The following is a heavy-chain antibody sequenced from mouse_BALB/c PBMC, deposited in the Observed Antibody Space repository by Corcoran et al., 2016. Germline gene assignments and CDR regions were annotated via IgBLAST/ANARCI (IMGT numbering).Heavy chain of an antibody. J-gene: IGHJ1*01. Sequence: QVQLQQSGAELMTPGASVKISCKATGYRFSNFWIEWVKQRPGHGLQWIGEILPGSGRINYNEEFKGKATITADTSSNTAYMQLSSLTSEDSAVYYCAKNGDWYFAVWGAGTTVTVSS. V-gene: IGHV1-9*01. CDR1: GYRFSNFW. CDR3: AKNGDWYFAV. CDR2: ILPGSGRI.